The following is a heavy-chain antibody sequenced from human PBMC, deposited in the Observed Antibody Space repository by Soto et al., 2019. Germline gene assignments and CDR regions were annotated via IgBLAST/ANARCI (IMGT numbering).Heavy chain of an antibody. CDR1: GGSISPYY. CDR2: IYYSGST. J-gene: IGHJ3*02. Sequence: PETLSLTCTVSGGSISPYYWSWIRQPPGKGLEWIGYIYYSGSTSYNPSLRSRVTISVDTSRSQFSLSLGSVTAADTAVYYCARPAVGDGNHYAVSTWGPWKLVT. V-gene: IGHV4-59*01. CDR3: ARPAVGDGNHYAVST. D-gene: IGHD6-25*01.